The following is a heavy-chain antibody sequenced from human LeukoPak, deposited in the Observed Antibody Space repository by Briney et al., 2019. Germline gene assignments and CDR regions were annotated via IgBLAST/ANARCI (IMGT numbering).Heavy chain of an antibody. D-gene: IGHD5-12*01. Sequence: KPSETLSLTCAVYGGSFSGYYWSWIRQPPGKGLEWIAEIYHDGNTNYNPSLKSRVTISVDTSNNHFSLKLTSVTAADTAVYYCARLDISTTWYAFDYWGQGTLVTVSS. J-gene: IGHJ4*02. CDR1: GGSFSGYY. CDR2: IYHDGNT. V-gene: IGHV4-34*01. CDR3: ARLDISTTWYAFDY.